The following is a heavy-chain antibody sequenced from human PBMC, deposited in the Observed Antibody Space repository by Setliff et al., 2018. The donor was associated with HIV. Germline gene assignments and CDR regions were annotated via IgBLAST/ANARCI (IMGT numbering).Heavy chain of an antibody. Sequence: PSETLSLTCTVSGGSITGYYWSWIRQPPGKGLEWIGWIYYSGNTRYNPSLKSRVTISLDTSKNRFSLQLTSATAADTAVYYCARPRDGGTYPLDYWGQGTLVTVSS. CDR3: ARPRDGGTYPLDY. D-gene: IGHD1-26*01. J-gene: IGHJ4*02. CDR1: GGSITGYY. V-gene: IGHV4-59*08. CDR2: IYYSGNT.